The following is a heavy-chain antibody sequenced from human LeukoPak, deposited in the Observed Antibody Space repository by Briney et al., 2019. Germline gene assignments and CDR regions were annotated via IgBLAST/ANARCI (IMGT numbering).Heavy chain of an antibody. CDR1: GYTLTGYH. V-gene: IGHV1-2*02. Sequence: GASVKVSCKPSGYTLTGYHMHWVRQAPAQGLEWMGWINHNSMGTNYAQKFQGRVTMTRDTSISTAYMELSRLRSDETAVYYCARPRYPQRYIAVAGESLDYWGQGTLVTVSS. CDR2: INHNSMGT. CDR3: ARPRYPQRYIAVAGESLDY. D-gene: IGHD6-19*01. J-gene: IGHJ4*02.